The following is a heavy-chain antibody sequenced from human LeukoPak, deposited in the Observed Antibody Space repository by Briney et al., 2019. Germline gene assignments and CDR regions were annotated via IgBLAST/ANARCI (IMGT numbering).Heavy chain of an antibody. J-gene: IGHJ4*02. CDR1: GGTFSSYA. CDR2: IIPIFGTA. D-gene: IGHD3-9*01. V-gene: IGHV1-69*05. Sequence: SVKVSCKASGGTFSSYAISWVRQAPGQGLEWMGGIIPIFGTANYSQKFQGRVTITTDESTSTAYMELSSLRSEDTAVYYCARDPSKYYDILTGYYDFWGQGTLVTVSS. CDR3: ARDPSKYYDILTGYYDF.